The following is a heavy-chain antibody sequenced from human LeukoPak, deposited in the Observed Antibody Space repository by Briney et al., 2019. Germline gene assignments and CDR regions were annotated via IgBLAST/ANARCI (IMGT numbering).Heavy chain of an antibody. Sequence: GGSLRLSCAVSGFTLSNYGMHWVRQTPGKGLEWVALLRHDGSNTNYADSVKGRFTISRDSSKNTLYLQMNSLRAEDTAVYYCARVYGSGSYLIDYWGQGTLVTVSS. D-gene: IGHD3-10*01. J-gene: IGHJ4*02. CDR1: GFTLSNYG. V-gene: IGHV3-30*02. CDR2: LRHDGSNT. CDR3: ARVYGSGSYLIDY.